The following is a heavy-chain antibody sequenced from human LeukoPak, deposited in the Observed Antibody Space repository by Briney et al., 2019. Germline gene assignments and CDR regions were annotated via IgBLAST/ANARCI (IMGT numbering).Heavy chain of an antibody. J-gene: IGHJ3*02. CDR3: ARDRYYDVLTRSSVGVFEI. D-gene: IGHD3-9*01. Sequence: ASVKASCKASGYTFTNYGINWVRQAPGQGLEWMGWISVYNGKTNYAQKFQGRVTMTTDISTGTAYMELRSLRSDDTAVYYCARDRYYDVLTRSSVGVFEIWGQGTMVTVSS. CDR1: GYTFTNYG. V-gene: IGHV1-18*01. CDR2: ISVYNGKT.